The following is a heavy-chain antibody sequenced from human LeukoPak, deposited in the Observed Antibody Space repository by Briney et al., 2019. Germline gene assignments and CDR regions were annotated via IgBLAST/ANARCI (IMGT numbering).Heavy chain of an antibody. D-gene: IGHD3-3*01. CDR1: GFTVSSNY. CDR2: IYSGGST. V-gene: IGHV3-53*01. Sequence: GGSLRLSCAASGFTVSSNYMSWVRQAPGKGLEWVSVIYSGGSTYYADSVKGRFTISRDNSKNTLYLQMNSLRAEDTAVYYCARSPVLRFLEWLLFDYWGQGTLVTVSS. CDR3: ARSPVLRFLEWLLFDY. J-gene: IGHJ4*02.